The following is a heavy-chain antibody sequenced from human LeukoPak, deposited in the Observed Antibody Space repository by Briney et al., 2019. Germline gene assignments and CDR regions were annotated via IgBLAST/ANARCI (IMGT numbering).Heavy chain of an antibody. V-gene: IGHV1-46*01. CDR2: INPSGGST. Sequence: GASVKVSCKASGYTFTSYYMHWVRQAPGQGLEWMGIINPSGGSTSYAQKFQGRVTMTRDTSTSTAYMELSSLRSEDTAVYYCARDQGAARHEIFSWGQGTLVTVSS. CDR1: GYTFTSYY. J-gene: IGHJ4*02. CDR3: ARDQGAARHEIFS. D-gene: IGHD6-6*01.